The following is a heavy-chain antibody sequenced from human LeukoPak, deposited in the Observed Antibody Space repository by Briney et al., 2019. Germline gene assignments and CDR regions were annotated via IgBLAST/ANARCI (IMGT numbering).Heavy chain of an antibody. CDR3: AKMAGMEYGEYYFDS. J-gene: IGHJ4*02. CDR2: LGGTGYDI. Sequence: GGSLRLSCTASGFPFRNFAMSWVRQAPGKGLEGVSGLGGTGYDIFYADSVKGRFTISRDNSKNTLYLQMNSLRAEDTAVYFCAKMAGMEYGEYYFDSWGQGTLLTVSS. CDR1: GFPFRNFA. D-gene: IGHD2-8*01. V-gene: IGHV3-23*01.